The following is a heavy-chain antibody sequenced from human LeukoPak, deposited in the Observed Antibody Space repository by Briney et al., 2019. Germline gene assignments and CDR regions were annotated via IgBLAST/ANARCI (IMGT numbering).Heavy chain of an antibody. Sequence: GGSLRLSCAASGFTFSSYAMHWVRQAPGKGLEWVANIKQDGSEKYYVDSVKGRFTISRDNAKNSLYLQMNSLRAEDTAVYYCQGMITFGGVIVPVDYWGQGTLVTVSS. D-gene: IGHD3-16*02. V-gene: IGHV3-7*01. J-gene: IGHJ4*02. CDR1: GFTFSSYA. CDR2: IKQDGSEK. CDR3: QGMITFGGVIVPVDY.